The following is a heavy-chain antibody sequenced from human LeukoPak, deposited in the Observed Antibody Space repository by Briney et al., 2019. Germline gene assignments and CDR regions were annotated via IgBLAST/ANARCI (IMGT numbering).Heavy chain of an antibody. CDR1: GFTFSSYN. CDR3: ARDLSGLDAFDI. V-gene: IGHV3-21*01. J-gene: IGHJ3*02. D-gene: IGHD3-22*01. CDR2: ISSSRNFL. Sequence: GGSLRLSCAASGFTFSSYNMNWVRQAPGKGLEWVSSISSSRNFLYYADSLKGRFTISRDNAKNPLYLQMNSLRAEDTAVYYCARDLSGLDAFDIWGQGTMVTVSS.